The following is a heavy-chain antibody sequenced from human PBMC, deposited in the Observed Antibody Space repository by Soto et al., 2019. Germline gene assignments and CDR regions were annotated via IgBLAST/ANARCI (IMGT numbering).Heavy chain of an antibody. CDR1: GFTFSRSA. J-gene: IGHJ4*02. Sequence: QTQQVQSGPEVKKPGTSVKVSCRTSGFTFSRSAVQWVRQARGQPLEWIGWIVVGSDNTDYLYKFQDRVTITRDMSTSTVYMELSSLTSEDTAVYYCAAGVPYQSGAGSYYFDFWGQGTLVTVSS. CDR3: AAGVPYQSGAGSYYFDF. V-gene: IGHV1-58*01. CDR2: IVVGSDNT. D-gene: IGHD3-10*01.